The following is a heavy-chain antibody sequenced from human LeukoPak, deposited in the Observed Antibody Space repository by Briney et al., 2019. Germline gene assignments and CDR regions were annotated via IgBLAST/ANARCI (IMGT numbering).Heavy chain of an antibody. CDR2: ISPSGGST. Sequence: ASVKVSCKASGYTFTSYFMHWLRHAPGQGLEWMGIISPSGGSTSYAQKFQGRVTTTRDTSTSTVYMELSSLRSEDTAVYYCARDFRVYDSSGYYYALGSWGQGTLVTVSS. D-gene: IGHD3-22*01. CDR3: ARDFRVYDSSGYYYALGS. J-gene: IGHJ5*02. CDR1: GYTFTSYF. V-gene: IGHV1-46*01.